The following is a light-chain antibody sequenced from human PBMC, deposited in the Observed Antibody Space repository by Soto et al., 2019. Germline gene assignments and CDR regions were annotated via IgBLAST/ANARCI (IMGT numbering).Light chain of an antibody. CDR3: QQANSFPQT. V-gene: IGKV1-12*01. Sequence: DIQMTQSHSTLSGSVVYIFNINCLASQTISSWLAWYQQKPGKAPKLLIYGASNLHSGVPSRFSGSGSGTNFTLTISSLQPEDFATYYGQQANSFPQTCGQGNKGDIK. J-gene: IGKJ1*01. CDR2: GAS. CDR1: QTISSW.